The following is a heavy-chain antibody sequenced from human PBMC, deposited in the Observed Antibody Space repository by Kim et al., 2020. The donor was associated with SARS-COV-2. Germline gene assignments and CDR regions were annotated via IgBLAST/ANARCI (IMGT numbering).Heavy chain of an antibody. CDR1: GDSVSSRDAG. J-gene: IGHJ3*02. D-gene: IGHD2-15*01. V-gene: IGHV6-1*01. CDR3: ARDRVGAANDALDT. CDR2: TCYRSRWFN. Sequence: SQTLSLTCGISGDSVSSRDAGWNWIRQSPSRGLEWLGRTCYRSRWFNDYAPSVKSRITINPDTSKNQFSLQLNSVTPEDTAVYYCARDRVGAANDALDTWDPATMVTVSS.